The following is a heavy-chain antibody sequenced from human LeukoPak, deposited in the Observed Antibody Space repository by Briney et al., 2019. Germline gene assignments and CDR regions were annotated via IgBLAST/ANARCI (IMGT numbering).Heavy chain of an antibody. J-gene: IGHJ4*02. CDR3: ARRDNTDFDS. CDR1: GHTFTSND. Sequence: GASVKVSCKASGHTFTSNDLNWVRQASGQGLEWMGWMNPNSGNTGYAQKFQGRLTMTRNNSISTAYMELSSLRSEDTALYYCARRDNTDFDSWGQGTLVTVSS. V-gene: IGHV1-8*01. D-gene: IGHD2-15*01. CDR2: MNPNSGNT.